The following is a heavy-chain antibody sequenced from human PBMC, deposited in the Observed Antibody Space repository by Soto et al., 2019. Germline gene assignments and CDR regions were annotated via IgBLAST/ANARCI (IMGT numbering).Heavy chain of an antibody. CDR3: ARDNPPYYDFWSGYYPSYYYGMDV. D-gene: IGHD3-3*01. CDR2: ISAYNGNT. V-gene: IGHV1-18*01. Sequence: ASVKVSCKASGYTFTSYGISWVRQAPGQGLEWMGWISAYNGNTNYAQKLQGRVTMTTDTSTSTAYMELRSLRSDDTAVYYCARDNPPYYDFWSGYYPSYYYGMDVWGQGTTVTVSS. J-gene: IGHJ6*02. CDR1: GYTFTSYG.